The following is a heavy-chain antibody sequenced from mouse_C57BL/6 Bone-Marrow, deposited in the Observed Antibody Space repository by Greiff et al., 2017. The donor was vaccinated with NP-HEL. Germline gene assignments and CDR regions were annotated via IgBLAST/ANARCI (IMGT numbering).Heavy chain of an antibody. J-gene: IGHJ4*01. CDR3: ASNYYYYAMDD. D-gene: IGHD2-1*01. CDR2: IYPGDGDT. V-gene: IGHV1-82*01. CDR1: GYAFSSSW. Sequence: VQLQEPGPELVKPGASVKISCKASGYAFSSSWMNWVKQRPGQGLEWIGRIYPGDGDTNYNRKFKGKATLTADKSSSTAYMQLSSLTSEDSAVYCCASNYYYYAMDDWGQVASVTVSS.